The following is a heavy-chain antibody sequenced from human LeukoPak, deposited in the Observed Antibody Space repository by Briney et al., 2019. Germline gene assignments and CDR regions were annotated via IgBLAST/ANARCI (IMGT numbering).Heavy chain of an antibody. D-gene: IGHD3-9*01. CDR3: AKDRAGYFDWFDAFDI. J-gene: IGHJ3*02. V-gene: IGHV3-23*01. Sequence: PGGSLRLSCAASGFTFSSYAMSWVRQAPGKGLEWVSAISGSGGSTYYADSVKGRFTISRDNSKNTLYLQMDSLRAEDTAVYYCAKDRAGYFDWFDAFDIWGQGTVVTVSS. CDR1: GFTFSSYA. CDR2: ISGSGGST.